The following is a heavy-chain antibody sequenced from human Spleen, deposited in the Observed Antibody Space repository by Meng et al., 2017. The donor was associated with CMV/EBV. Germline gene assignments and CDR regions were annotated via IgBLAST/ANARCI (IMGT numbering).Heavy chain of an antibody. D-gene: IGHD3-3*01. J-gene: IGHJ4*02. CDR2: ISWDGSMT. CDR1: GFVFDDYS. V-gene: IGHV3-43*01. Sequence: GESLKISCAASGFVFDDYSIHWVRQSPGKGLEWVSVISWDGSMTYYADFVKGRFTVSRDNIRKSLHLQMSSLRPDDTALYFCVKDIHHYDFWSGFDFWGQGTLVTVSS. CDR3: VKDIHHYDFWSGFDF.